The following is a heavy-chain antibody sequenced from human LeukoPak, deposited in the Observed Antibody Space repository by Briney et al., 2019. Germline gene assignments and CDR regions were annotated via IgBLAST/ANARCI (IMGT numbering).Heavy chain of an antibody. Sequence: SVKLSCKAAGGTFRSYAIIWVRQAPGQGLKWMGGIIPIFGTANYAQKFQGRVTITTDESTSTAYMELSSLRSEDTAVYYCARAYYDSSGYPYHYYYMDVWGKGTTVTVSS. CDR2: IIPIFGTA. J-gene: IGHJ6*03. CDR1: GGTFRSYA. V-gene: IGHV1-69*05. CDR3: ARAYYDSSGYPYHYYYMDV. D-gene: IGHD3-22*01.